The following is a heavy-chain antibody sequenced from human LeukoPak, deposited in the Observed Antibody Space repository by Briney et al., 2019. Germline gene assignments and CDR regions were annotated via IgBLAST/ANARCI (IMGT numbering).Heavy chain of an antibody. CDR2: ISSSSSYI. D-gene: IGHD3-3*01. J-gene: IGHJ6*03. Sequence: GGSLRLSCAASGFTFSSYSMNWVRQAPGKGLEWVSSISSSSSYIDYADSVKGRFTISRDNAENSLYLQMNSLRAEDTAVYYCARDMGTGHYDFWSGYYKDYMDVWGKGTTVTVSS. CDR3: ARDMGTGHYDFWSGYYKDYMDV. CDR1: GFTFSSYS. V-gene: IGHV3-21*01.